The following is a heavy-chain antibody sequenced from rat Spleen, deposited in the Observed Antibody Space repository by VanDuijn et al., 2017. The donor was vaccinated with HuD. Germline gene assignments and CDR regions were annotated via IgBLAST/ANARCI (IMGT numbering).Heavy chain of an antibody. V-gene: IGHV5-20*01. CDR1: GFTFSDYY. CDR3: AKDIRYFDY. D-gene: IGHD1-7*01. Sequence: EVQLVESDGGLVQPGRSLKLSCATSGFTFSDYYMAWVRRAPTKGLDWVATISYDGGHTYYRDSVKGRFTISRDNAKSSLYLQMDSLRSEDTSTYYCAKDIRYFDYWGQGVMVTVSS. CDR2: ISYDGGHT. J-gene: IGHJ2*01.